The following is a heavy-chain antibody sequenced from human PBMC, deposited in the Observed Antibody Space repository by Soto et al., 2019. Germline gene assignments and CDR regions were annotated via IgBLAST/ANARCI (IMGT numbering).Heavy chain of an antibody. D-gene: IGHD2-2*01. CDR3: ARHDIVVVPATWEGWFDP. Sequence: GKGLEWIGSIYYSGSTYYNPSLKSRVTISVDTSKNQFSLKLSSVTAADTAVYYCARHDIVVVPATWEGWFDPWGQGTLVTVSS. CDR2: IYYSGST. J-gene: IGHJ5*02. V-gene: IGHV4-39*01.